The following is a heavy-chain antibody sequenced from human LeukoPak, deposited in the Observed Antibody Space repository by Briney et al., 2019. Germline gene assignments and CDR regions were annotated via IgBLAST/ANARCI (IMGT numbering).Heavy chain of an antibody. CDR1: GFTFDDYA. CDR3: AKDLGGSGSFDC. Sequence: PGGSLRLSCAASGFTFDDYAMHWVRQAPGKGLEWVSGISWNSGSIGYADSVKGRFTISRDNAKNSLYLQMNSLRAEDTALYYCAKDLGGSGSFDCWGQGTLVTVSS. D-gene: IGHD3-10*01. V-gene: IGHV3-9*01. J-gene: IGHJ4*02. CDR2: ISWNSGSI.